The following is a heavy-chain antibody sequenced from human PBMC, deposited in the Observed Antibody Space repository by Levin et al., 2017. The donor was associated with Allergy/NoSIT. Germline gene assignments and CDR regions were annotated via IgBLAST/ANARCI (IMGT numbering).Heavy chain of an antibody. CDR1: GDSISSGDYY. J-gene: IGHJ5*02. CDR3: ARVAGRYRNWFDP. D-gene: IGHD5-18*01. V-gene: IGHV4-30-4*01. Sequence: LRLSCTVSGDSISSGDYYWSWIRQPPGKGLEWIGYIYYNGDTYYYPSLKSRVILSVDTSKNQFSLKVNSVTAADTAVYYCARVAGRYRNWFDPWGQGTLVTVSS. CDR2: IYYNGDT.